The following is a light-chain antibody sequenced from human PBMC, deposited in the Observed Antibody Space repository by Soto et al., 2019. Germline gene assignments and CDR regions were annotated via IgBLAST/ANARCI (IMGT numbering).Light chain of an antibody. V-gene: IGLV2-11*01. CDR3: CSYAGNYYV. J-gene: IGLJ1*01. CDR1: SSDIGGYDH. Sequence: QSALTQPRSVSGSPGQSVTISCTGTSSDIGGYDHVSWYQQHPDKAPKLMISDVSKRPSGVPDRFSGSKSGNTASLTISGLQTEDEADYYCCSYAGNYYVFGTGTKVTVL. CDR2: DVS.